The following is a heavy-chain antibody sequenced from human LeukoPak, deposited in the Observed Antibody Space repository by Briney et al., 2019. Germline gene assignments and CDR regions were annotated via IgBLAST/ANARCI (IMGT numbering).Heavy chain of an antibody. CDR1: GFTFSSYS. Sequence: GGSLRLSCAASGFTFSSYSMNWLRQAPGKGLEWVSSISSSSSYIYYADSVGGRFTISRDNAKNSLYLQMNSLRAEDTAVYYCARAHSSGWYYFDYWGQGTLVTVSS. D-gene: IGHD6-19*01. CDR2: ISSSSSYI. V-gene: IGHV3-21*01. CDR3: ARAHSSGWYYFDY. J-gene: IGHJ4*02.